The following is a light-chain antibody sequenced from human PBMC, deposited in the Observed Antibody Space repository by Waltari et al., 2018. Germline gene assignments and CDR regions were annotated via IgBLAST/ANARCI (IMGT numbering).Light chain of an antibody. Sequence: QSALTQPASVSGSPGRSIPISCTGTFSHVGRYDYVSWYQQPPGKAPKLLIHDVTDRPSGVADRFSGSKSGNTASLTISGLQADDEADYYCTSYTSSTTTPYVFGTGTQVTV. CDR2: DVT. CDR1: FSHVGRYDY. CDR3: TSYTSSTTTPYV. V-gene: IGLV2-14*03. J-gene: IGLJ1*01.